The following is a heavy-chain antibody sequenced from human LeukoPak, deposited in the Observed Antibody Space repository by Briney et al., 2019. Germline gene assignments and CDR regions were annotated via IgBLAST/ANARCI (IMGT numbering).Heavy chain of an antibody. CDR3: ATNPAATRGFDN. J-gene: IGHJ4*02. D-gene: IGHD2-2*01. V-gene: IGHV1-2*02. CDR1: GYTFTAYH. Sequence: GASVKVSCKASGYTFTAYHMHWLRQAPGQGLEWMGWIDPNSGGTKYAQKFQGRVTMTRDTSISTAYMEVSRLRSDDTAVYYCATNPAATRGFDNWGQGTLVTVSS. CDR2: IDPNSGGT.